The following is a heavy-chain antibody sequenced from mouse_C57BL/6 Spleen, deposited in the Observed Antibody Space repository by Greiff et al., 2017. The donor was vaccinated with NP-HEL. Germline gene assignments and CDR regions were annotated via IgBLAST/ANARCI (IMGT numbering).Heavy chain of an antibody. Sequence: QVQLQQSGPELVKPGASVKISCKASGYAFSSSWMNWVKQRPGKGLEWIGRIYPGDGDTNYNGKFKGKATLTADQSSSTAYMQLSSLTSEVSAVYFCAREGLLRYWDWYFDVWGTGTTVTVSS. V-gene: IGHV1-82*01. D-gene: IGHD1-1*01. J-gene: IGHJ1*03. CDR3: AREGLLRYWDWYFDV. CDR2: IYPGDGDT. CDR1: GYAFSSSW.